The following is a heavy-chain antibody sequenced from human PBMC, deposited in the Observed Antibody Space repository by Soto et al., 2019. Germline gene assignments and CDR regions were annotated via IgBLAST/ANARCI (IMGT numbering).Heavy chain of an antibody. CDR1: RDAFASRS. D-gene: IGHD2-15*01. CDR2: ISAYNGNT. V-gene: IGHV1-18*01. J-gene: IGHJ6*04. CDR3: ARRYCSGGSCWVGYFHSGMAF. Sequence: SVEVCSKDRRDAFASRSSWSVQHSTEQGLEWMGWISAYNGNTNYAQKLQGRVTMTTDTSTSTAYMELRSLRSDDTAVYYCARRYCSGGSCWVGYFHSGMAFWVNGTTVIV.